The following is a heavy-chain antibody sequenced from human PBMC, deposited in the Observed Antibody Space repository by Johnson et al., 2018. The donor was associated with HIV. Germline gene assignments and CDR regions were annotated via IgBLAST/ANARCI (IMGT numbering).Heavy chain of an antibody. CDR2: ISSSGRSI. J-gene: IGHJ3*02. CDR1: GFRFSDHY. V-gene: IGHV3-11*04. Sequence: QVQLVESGGGLVKPGGSLRLSCAASGFRFSDHYMSWIRQAPGKGLEWVSDISSSGRSIYYADSVKGRFTISRDNSKNTLYLQMNSLRAEDTAVYYCAKRRSDYGDYDAFDIWGQGTMVTVSS. CDR3: AKRRSDYGDYDAFDI. D-gene: IGHD4-17*01.